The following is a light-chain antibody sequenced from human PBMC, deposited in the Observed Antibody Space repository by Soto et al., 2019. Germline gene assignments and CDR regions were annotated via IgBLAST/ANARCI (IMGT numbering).Light chain of an antibody. CDR2: DAI. J-gene: IGKJ5*01. V-gene: IGKV3-11*01. Sequence: EIVLTQSPATLSLSPGERATLSCRASQSVSRYLAWYQQKPGQAPRLLMYDAINRATGIPARFSGSGSGTDFTLTISSLEPQDFAVYYCQQRINWPSTFGQGTRLEIK. CDR3: QQRINWPST. CDR1: QSVSRY.